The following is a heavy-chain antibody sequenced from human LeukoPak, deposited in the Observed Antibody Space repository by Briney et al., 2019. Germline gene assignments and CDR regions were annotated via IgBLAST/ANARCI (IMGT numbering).Heavy chain of an antibody. Sequence: SETLSLTCTVSGGSVSSGSYYWSWIRQPPGKGLEWIGYIYYSGSTNYNPSLKSRVTISVDTSKNQFSLKLSSVTAADTAVYYCARESSGYYRFWGQGILVTVSS. V-gene: IGHV4-61*01. CDR1: GGSVSSGSYY. CDR3: ARESSGYYRF. J-gene: IGHJ4*02. D-gene: IGHD3-3*01. CDR2: IYYSGST.